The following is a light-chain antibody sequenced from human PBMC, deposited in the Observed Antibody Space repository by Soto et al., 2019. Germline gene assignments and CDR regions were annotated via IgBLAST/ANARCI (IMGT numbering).Light chain of an antibody. Sequence: QSALTKPASVSGSPGQSITISCTKTTSDVGAYNYVSWYQQHPGKIPKLMIYDVSHQPSGVSHRFSGSQYRNPASLTISALEAGDVAGHSCSSFTRSNSYVFGTGTKLTVL. CDR2: DVS. J-gene: IGLJ1*01. CDR3: SSFTRSNSYV. V-gene: IGLV2-14*03. CDR1: TSDVGAYNY.